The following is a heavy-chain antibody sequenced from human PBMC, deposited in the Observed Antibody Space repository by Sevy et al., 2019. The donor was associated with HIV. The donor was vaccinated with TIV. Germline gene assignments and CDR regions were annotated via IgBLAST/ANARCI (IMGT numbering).Heavy chain of an antibody. CDR3: AGDCAAFIGITGTNYGMDV. CDR2: IYYSGST. V-gene: IGHV4-31*03. J-gene: IGHJ6*02. D-gene: IGHD1-7*01. Sequence: SETLSLTCTVSGGSISSGGYYWSWIRQHPGKGLEWIGYIYYSGSTYYNPSLKSRVTISVDTSKNQFSLKLSSVTAADTAVYYCAGDCAAFIGITGTNYGMDVWGQGTTVTVSS. CDR1: GGSISSGGYY.